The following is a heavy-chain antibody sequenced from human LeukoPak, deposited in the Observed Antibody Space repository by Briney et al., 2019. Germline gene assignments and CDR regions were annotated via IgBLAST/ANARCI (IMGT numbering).Heavy chain of an antibody. D-gene: IGHD3-10*01. Sequence: SETLSLTCAVYGGSFSGYYWSWIRQPPGKGLEWIGEINHSRSTNYNPSLKSRVTISVDTSKNQFSLKLSSVTAADTAVYYCARAGGELLWFGELLRNYYYYGMDVWGQGTTVTVSS. J-gene: IGHJ6*02. CDR3: ARAGGELLWFGELLRNYYYYGMDV. CDR1: GGSFSGYY. CDR2: INHSRST. V-gene: IGHV4-34*01.